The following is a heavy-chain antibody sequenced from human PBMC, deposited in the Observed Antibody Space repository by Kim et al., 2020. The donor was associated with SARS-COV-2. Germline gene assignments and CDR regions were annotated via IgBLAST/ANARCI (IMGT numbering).Heavy chain of an antibody. D-gene: IGHD3-3*01. CDR2: MNPNSGNT. CDR1: GYTFTSYD. V-gene: IGHV1-8*01. CDR3: AAFYDFWSGYYPPGYYGMDV. J-gene: IGHJ6*02. Sequence: ASVKVSCKASGYTFTSYDINWVRQATGQGLEWMGWMNPNSGNTGYAQKFQGRVTMTRNTSISTAYMELSSLRSEDTAVYYCAAFYDFWSGYYPPGYYGMDVWGQGTTVTVSS.